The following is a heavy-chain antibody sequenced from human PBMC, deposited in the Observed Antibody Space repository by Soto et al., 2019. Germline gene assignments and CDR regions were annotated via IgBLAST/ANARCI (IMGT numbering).Heavy chain of an antibody. J-gene: IGHJ4*02. CDR3: ARESLELGLRWILFDY. D-gene: IGHD1-7*01. CDR2: IYYSGST. V-gene: IGHV4-30-4*01. Sequence: QVQLQESGPGLVKPSQTLSLTCTVSGGSISSGDYYWSWIRQPPGKGLEWIGYIYYSGSTYYNPSLKSRVTISVDPSKNQFSLKLSSVTAADTAVYYCARESLELGLRWILFDYWGQGTLVTVSS. CDR1: GGSISSGDYY.